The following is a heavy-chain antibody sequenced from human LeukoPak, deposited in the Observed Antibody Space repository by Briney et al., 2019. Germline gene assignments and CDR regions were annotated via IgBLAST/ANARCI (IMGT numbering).Heavy chain of an antibody. CDR3: ARDGGWYQLLWWFGP. V-gene: IGHV1-2*02. J-gene: IGHJ5*02. D-gene: IGHD2-2*01. CDR2: INPNSGGT. Sequence: ASVKVSCKASGYTFTGYYMHWVRQAPGQGLEWMGWINPNSGGTNYAQKFQGRVTMTRDTSISTAYMGVSRLRFDDAAVYYCARDGGWYQLLWWFGPWGQGTLVTVSS. CDR1: GYTFTGYY.